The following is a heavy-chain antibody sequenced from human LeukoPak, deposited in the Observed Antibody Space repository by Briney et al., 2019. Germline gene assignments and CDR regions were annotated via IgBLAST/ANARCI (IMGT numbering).Heavy chain of an antibody. D-gene: IGHD2-2*01. J-gene: IGHJ4*02. CDR3: ARAGIVVVPAATAYFDY. V-gene: IGHV4-34*01. CDR2: INHSGST. Sequence: SETLSLTCAVYGGSFSGYYWSWIRQPPGKGLEWIGEINHSGSTNYNPSLKSRVTISVDTSKNQFPLKLSSVTAADTAVHYCARAGIVVVPAATAYFDYWGQGTLVTVSS. CDR1: GGSFSGYY.